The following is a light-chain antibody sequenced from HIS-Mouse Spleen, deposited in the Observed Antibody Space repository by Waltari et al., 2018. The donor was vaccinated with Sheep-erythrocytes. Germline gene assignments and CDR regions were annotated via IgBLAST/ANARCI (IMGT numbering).Light chain of an antibody. Sequence: QSALTQPRSVSGSPGQSVTISCTGTSSDVGGYNYVSWYQQHPGKAPKLMIYDVSKRPSRVPDRFSGSKSCNTASLTISGLQAEDEADYYCCSYAGSYTLVFGGGTKLTVL. CDR1: SSDVGGYNY. J-gene: IGLJ3*02. CDR3: CSYAGSYTLV. V-gene: IGLV2-11*01. CDR2: DVS.